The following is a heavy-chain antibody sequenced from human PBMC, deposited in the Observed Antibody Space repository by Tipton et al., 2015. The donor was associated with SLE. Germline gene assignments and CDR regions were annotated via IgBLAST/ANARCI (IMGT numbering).Heavy chain of an antibody. CDR1: GGSISSSNW. CDR2: IYHSGST. D-gene: IGHD3-16*02. Sequence: SLRLSCAVSGGSISSSNWWSWVRQPPGKGLEWIGEIYHSGSTNYNPSLKSRVTISVDSSKNQFSLKLNSVTAADTAVYYCARGRGSYRYTGDALDIWGPGTMVTVSS. V-gene: IGHV4-4*02. J-gene: IGHJ3*02. CDR3: ARGRGSYRYTGDALDI.